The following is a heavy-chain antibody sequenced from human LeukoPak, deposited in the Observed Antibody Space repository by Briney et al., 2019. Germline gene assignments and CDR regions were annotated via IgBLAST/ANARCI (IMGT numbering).Heavy chain of an antibody. D-gene: IGHD2-8*02. V-gene: IGHV3-21*01. CDR3: ARDQSAHSPTGYGMDV. J-gene: IGHJ6*02. Sequence: GASLRLSCAASGFTFSSYSMNWVRQAPGKGLEWVSSISSSSSYIYYADSVKGRFTISRDNAKNSLYLQMNSLRAEDTAVYYCARDQSAHSPTGYGMDVWGQGTTVTVSS. CDR1: GFTFSSYS. CDR2: ISSSSSYI.